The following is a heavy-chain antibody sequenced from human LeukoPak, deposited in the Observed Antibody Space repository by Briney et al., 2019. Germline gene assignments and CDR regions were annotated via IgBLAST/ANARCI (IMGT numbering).Heavy chain of an antibody. V-gene: IGHV1-69*13. D-gene: IGHD4/OR15-4a*01. CDR2: IIPIFGTA. CDR1: GYTFISYD. CDR3: ARRAGAYSHPYDY. J-gene: IGHJ4*02. Sequence: ASVTASCKASGYTFISYDIDWVRQATGQGLEWMGGIIPIFGTANYAQKFQGRVTITADESTSTAYMELSSLRSEDTAVYYCARRAGAYSHPYDYWGQGTLVTVSS.